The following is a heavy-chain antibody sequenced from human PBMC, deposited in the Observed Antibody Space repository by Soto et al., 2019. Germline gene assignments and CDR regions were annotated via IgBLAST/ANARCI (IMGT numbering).Heavy chain of an antibody. CDR2: IFYSGST. CDR3: ARGAADTAMVDS. V-gene: IGHV4-59*01. J-gene: IGHJ4*02. D-gene: IGHD5-18*01. Sequence: QVHLQESGPGLVKASETLSLTCTVSGGSIRRYYWTWIRQPPGKGLEWLGYIFYSGSTFYNPSLKSRVTISIHTSKSQFSLQLTSVTAADTAVYYCARGAADTAMVDSWGQGTLVTVSS. CDR1: GGSIRRYY.